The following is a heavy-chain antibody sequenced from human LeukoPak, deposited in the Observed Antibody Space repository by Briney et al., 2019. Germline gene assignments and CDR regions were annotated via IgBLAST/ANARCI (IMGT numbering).Heavy chain of an antibody. Sequence: GGSLRLSCAASGFTFSSYAMSWVRQAPGKGLEWVSAISGSGGSTYYADPAKGRFTISRDNSKNTLYLQMNSLRAEDTAVYYCAKGPYCGGDCYSGPIDYWGQGTLVTVSS. J-gene: IGHJ4*02. CDR2: ISGSGGST. CDR1: GFTFSSYA. V-gene: IGHV3-23*01. CDR3: AKGPYCGGDCYSGPIDY. D-gene: IGHD2-21*02.